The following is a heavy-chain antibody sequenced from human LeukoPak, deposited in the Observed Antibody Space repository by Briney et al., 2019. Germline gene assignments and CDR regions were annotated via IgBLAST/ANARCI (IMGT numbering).Heavy chain of an antibody. CDR2: INPNSGGT. CDR1: GYTFTGYY. J-gene: IGHJ4*02. CDR3: ARVRSGGVQFDY. D-gene: IGHD3-16*01. Sequence: ASVKVSCKASGYTFTGYYMHWVRQAPGQGLEWMGWINPNSGGTNYAQKFQGRVTMTRHTSISTAYMELSRLRSDDTAVYYCARVRSGGVQFDYWGQGPLVTVSS. V-gene: IGHV1-2*02.